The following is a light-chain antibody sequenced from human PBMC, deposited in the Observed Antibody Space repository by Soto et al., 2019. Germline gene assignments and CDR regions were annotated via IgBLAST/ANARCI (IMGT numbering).Light chain of an antibody. J-gene: IGLJ1*01. V-gene: IGLV2-14*01. CDR2: EVT. CDR3: NSYTSASFYV. CDR1: TSDIAGYNY. Sequence: VLAQPASVSGSPGQSITISCTGTTSDIAGYNYVSWYQQHPGKAPKLLIYEVTSRASGVSHRFSGSKSGNTASLTISGLQAEDEAEYYCNSYTSASFYVFGTGTKVTVL.